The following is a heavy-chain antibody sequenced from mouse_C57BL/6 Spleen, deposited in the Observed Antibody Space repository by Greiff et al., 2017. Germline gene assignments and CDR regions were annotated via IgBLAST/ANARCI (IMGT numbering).Heavy chain of an antibody. CDR2: INPSSGYT. CDR1: GYTFTSYT. D-gene: IGHD4-1*01. V-gene: IGHV1-4*01. J-gene: IGHJ2*01. CDR3: AREELGYYFDY. Sequence: QVQLQQSGAELARPGASVKMSCKASGYTFTSYTMHWVKQRPGQGLEWIGYINPSSGYTKYNQKFKDKATLTADKSSSTAYMQLSILTSEDSAVYYCAREELGYYFDYWVQGTTLTVSS.